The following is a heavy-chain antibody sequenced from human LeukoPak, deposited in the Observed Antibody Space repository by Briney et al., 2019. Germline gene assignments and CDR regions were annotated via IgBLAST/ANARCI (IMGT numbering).Heavy chain of an antibody. J-gene: IGHJ4*02. CDR3: ARKSASGNYPLDY. CDR1: GFTFNNYA. V-gene: IGHV3-23*01. CDR2: ISADSATT. Sequence: GGSLRLSCEASGFTFNNYAMNWVRQAPGKGLEWVSVISADSATTFYADSVKGRFTISRDNAKNTVFLQMSSLRAEDTALYYCARKSASGNYPLDYWGQGTLVTVSS. D-gene: IGHD3-10*01.